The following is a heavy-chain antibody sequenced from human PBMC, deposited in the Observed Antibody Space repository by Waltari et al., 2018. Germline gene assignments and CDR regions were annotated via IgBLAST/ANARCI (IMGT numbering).Heavy chain of an antibody. D-gene: IGHD6-13*01. V-gene: IGHV3-21*01. J-gene: IGHJ4*02. CDR1: GFTFRSYS. Sequence: EVQLVESGGGLVKPGGSLRLSCAASGFTFRSYSINWVRKAPGKGLEWFSSISSSSSYIYYADSGKGRFTISRDNAKNSLYLQMNSLRAEDTAVYYCAGARAAAPWYWGQGTLVTVSS. CDR3: AGARAAAPWY. CDR2: ISSSSSYI.